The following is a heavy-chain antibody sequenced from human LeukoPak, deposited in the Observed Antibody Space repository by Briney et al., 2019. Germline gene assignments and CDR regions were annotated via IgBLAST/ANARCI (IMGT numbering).Heavy chain of an antibody. CDR2: IIPIFGTA. Sequence: AASVKVSCKASGGTFSSYAISWVRQAPGQGLEWMGGIIPIFGTANYAQKFQGRVTITADESTSTAYMELSSLRSEDTAVYYCARPLWEPDYGDYHGLDPWGQGTLVTVSS. CDR3: ARPLWEPDYGDYHGLDP. J-gene: IGHJ5*02. D-gene: IGHD4-17*01. V-gene: IGHV1-69*13. CDR1: GGTFSSYA.